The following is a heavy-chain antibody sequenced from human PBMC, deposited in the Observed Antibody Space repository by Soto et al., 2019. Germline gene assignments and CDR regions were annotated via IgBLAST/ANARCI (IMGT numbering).Heavy chain of an antibody. CDR1: GGSISSYY. J-gene: IGHJ5*02. CDR3: ARDDYGDYESWFDP. CDR2: IYYSGST. D-gene: IGHD4-17*01. V-gene: IGHV4-59*01. Sequence: PSETLSLTCTVSGGSISSYYWSWIRQPPGKGLEWIGYIYYSGSTNYNPSLKSRVTISVDTSKNQFSLKLSSVTAADTAVYYCARDDYGDYESWFDPWGKGTLVTVSS.